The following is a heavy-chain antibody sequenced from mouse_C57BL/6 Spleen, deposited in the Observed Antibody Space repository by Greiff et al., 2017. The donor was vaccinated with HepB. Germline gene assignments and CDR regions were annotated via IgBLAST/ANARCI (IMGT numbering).Heavy chain of an antibody. CDR2: IYPGSGST. V-gene: IGHV1-55*01. CDR3: ARGCYDGYYWFAY. Sequence: QVQLQQPGAELVKPGASVKMSCKASGYTFTSYWITWVKQRPGQGLEWIGDIYPGSGSTNYNEKFKSKATLTVETSSSTAYMQLSSLISEDSAVYYCARGCYDGYYWFAYWGQGTLVTVSA. J-gene: IGHJ3*01. CDR1: GYTFTSYW. D-gene: IGHD2-3*01.